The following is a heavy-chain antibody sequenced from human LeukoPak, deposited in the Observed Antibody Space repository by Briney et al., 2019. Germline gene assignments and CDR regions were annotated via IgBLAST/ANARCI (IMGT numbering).Heavy chain of an antibody. Sequence: ASVKVSCKASGGTFSSYASSWVRQAPGQGLEWMGGIIPIFGTANYAQKFQGRVTITADESTSTAYMELSSLRSEDTAVYYCARSYHDFWSGYRGKNNWFDPWGQGTLVTVS. CDR2: IIPIFGTA. D-gene: IGHD3-3*01. CDR1: GGTFSSYA. V-gene: IGHV1-69*13. CDR3: ARSYHDFWSGYRGKNNWFDP. J-gene: IGHJ5*02.